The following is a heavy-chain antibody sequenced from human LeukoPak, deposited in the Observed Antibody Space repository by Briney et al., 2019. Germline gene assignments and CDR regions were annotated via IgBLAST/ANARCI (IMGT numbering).Heavy chain of an antibody. CDR1: GGSFSGYY. CDR3: ARAGYCSGSTCYSWFFDL. Sequence: SETLSLTCAVYGGSFSGYYWSWIRQPPGTRPHPIRYIYYSGSTYYNPSLKSRLTISIDTSKNQFSLKLTSVTAADTAVYYCARAGYCSGSTCYSWFFDLWGRGTLVTVSS. CDR2: IYYSGST. D-gene: IGHD2-15*01. V-gene: IGHV4-30-4*08. J-gene: IGHJ2*01.